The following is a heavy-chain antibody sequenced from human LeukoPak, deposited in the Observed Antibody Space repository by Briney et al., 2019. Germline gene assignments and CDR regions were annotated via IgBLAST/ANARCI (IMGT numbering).Heavy chain of an antibody. J-gene: IGHJ4*02. CDR2: IYYSGST. V-gene: IGHV4-39*01. CDR3: ARGTRRGRWLQFQAYFDY. Sequence: SETLSLTCTVSGGSISSSSYYWGWIRQPPGKGLEWIGSIYYSGSTYYNPSLKSRVTISVDTSKNQFSLKLSSVTAADTAVYYCARGTRRGRWLQFQAYFDYWGQGTLVTVSS. CDR1: GGSISSSSYY. D-gene: IGHD5-24*01.